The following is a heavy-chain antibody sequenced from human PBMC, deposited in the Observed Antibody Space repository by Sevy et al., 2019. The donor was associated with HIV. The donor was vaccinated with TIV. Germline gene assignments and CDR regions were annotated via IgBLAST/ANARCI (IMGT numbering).Heavy chain of an antibody. Sequence: GGSLRLSCAVSGFTFADYAMHWVRQAPGKGLEWVSGISWNSGKIGYVDSVKGRFTISRDTAENSLYLQMNSLRPEDTAMYYCAKGSYYDRSGFFNARHYFDFWGQGTQVTVSS. CDR3: AKGSYYDRSGFFNARHYFDF. CDR1: GFTFADYA. CDR2: ISWNSGKI. J-gene: IGHJ4*02. D-gene: IGHD3-22*01. V-gene: IGHV3-9*01.